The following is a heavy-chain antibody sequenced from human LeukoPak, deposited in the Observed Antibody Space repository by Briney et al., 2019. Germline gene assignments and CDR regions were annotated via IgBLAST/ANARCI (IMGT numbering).Heavy chain of an antibody. CDR1: GYTFTGYY. CDR3: ARGYCSGGSCSRWFDP. D-gene: IGHD2-15*01. CDR2: INPNSGGT. V-gene: IGHV1-2*04. J-gene: IGHJ5*02. Sequence: GASVKVSCKASGYTFTGYYMHWVRQAPGQGLEWMGWINPNSGGTNYAQKFQGWVTMTRDTSISTAYMELSRLRSDDTAVYYCARGYCSGGSCSRWFDPWGQGTLVTVSS.